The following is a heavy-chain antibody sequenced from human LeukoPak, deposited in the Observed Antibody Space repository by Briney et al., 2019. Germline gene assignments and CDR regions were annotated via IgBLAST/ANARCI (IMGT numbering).Heavy chain of an antibody. CDR3: AKEREMATRYYFDY. CDR1: GFTFSSHI. J-gene: IGHJ4*02. CDR2: ISGSSRFI. D-gene: IGHD5-24*01. Sequence: PGGSLRLSCAASGFTFSSHIMNWVRQAPGKGLEWVSLISGSSRFISYGDSMKGRFTVSRDNARDSLYLQMNSLRVEDTAVYYCAKEREMATRYYFDYWGQGTLVTVSS. V-gene: IGHV3-21*01.